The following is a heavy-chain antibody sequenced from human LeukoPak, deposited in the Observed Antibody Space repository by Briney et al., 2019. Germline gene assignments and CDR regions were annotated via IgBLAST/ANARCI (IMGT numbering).Heavy chain of an antibody. CDR3: AKKGAYSSSPLLGAFDI. CDR2: ISGSGGST. D-gene: IGHD6-6*01. V-gene: IGHV3-23*01. J-gene: IGHJ3*02. CDR1: GFTFSNYA. Sequence: PGGSLRLSCAASGFTFSNYAMTWVRQAPGKGLEWVSAISGSGGSTYYADSVKGRFTISRDNSKNTLYLQMNSLRADDTAVYYCAKKGAYSSSPLLGAFDIWGQGTMVTVSS.